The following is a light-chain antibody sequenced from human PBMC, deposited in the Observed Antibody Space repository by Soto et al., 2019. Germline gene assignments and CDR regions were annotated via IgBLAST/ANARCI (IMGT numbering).Light chain of an antibody. CDR3: QQSYNTPLT. CDR1: QSISSY. J-gene: IGKJ5*01. V-gene: IGKV1-39*01. CDR2: AAS. Sequence: DIQMTQSPSSLPASVGDRVTITFRASQSISSYLNWYQQKPGKAPKLLIYAASSLQSGVPSRFSGSGSGTDFTLTISSLQPEDFATYYCQQSYNTPLTFGQGTRLEIK.